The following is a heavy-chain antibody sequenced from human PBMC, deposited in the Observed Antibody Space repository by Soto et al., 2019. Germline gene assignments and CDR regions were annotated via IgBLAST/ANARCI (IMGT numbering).Heavy chain of an antibody. D-gene: IGHD2-2*01. V-gene: IGHV1-2*04. Sequence: ASVKVSCKASGYTFTGYYMHWVRHAPGQGLEWMGWINPNSGGTNYAQKFQGWVTMTRDTSISTAYLELSRLRSDDTAVYYCARGYCSSTSCYVSRYYYGMDVWGQGTTVTVSS. CDR2: INPNSGGT. CDR1: GYTFTGYY. J-gene: IGHJ6*02. CDR3: ARGYCSSTSCYVSRYYYGMDV.